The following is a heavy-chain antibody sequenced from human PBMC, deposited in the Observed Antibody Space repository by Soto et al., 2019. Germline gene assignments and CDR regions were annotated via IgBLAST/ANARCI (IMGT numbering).Heavy chain of an antibody. D-gene: IGHD5-12*01. V-gene: IGHV3-30*18. J-gene: IGHJ6*02. CDR2: ISYDGSNK. Sequence: QVQLVESGGGVVQPGRSLRLSCAASGFTFSSYGMHWVRQAPGKGLEWVAVISYDGSNKYYADSVKGRFTISRDNSKNTLYLQMNSLRAEDTAVYYCAKDLRARWEMATILGYYYYGMDVWGQGTTVTVSS. CDR1: GFTFSSYG. CDR3: AKDLRARWEMATILGYYYYGMDV.